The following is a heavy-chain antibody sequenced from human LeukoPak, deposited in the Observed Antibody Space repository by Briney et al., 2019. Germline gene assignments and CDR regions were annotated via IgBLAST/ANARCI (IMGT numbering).Heavy chain of an antibody. Sequence: GGSLRLSCAASGFTFSSYSMNWVRQAPGKGLEWVADIWYNGSNKYYAESVKGRFTISRDNSKNTLYLQMNSLRVEDTAVYYCSRGGYGDYNNWFDPWGQGTLVIVSS. J-gene: IGHJ5*02. V-gene: IGHV3-33*08. CDR1: GFTFSSYS. D-gene: IGHD4-17*01. CDR3: SRGGYGDYNNWFDP. CDR2: IWYNGSNK.